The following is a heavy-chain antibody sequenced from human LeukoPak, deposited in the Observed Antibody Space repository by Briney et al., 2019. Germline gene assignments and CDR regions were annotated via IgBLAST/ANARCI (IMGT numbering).Heavy chain of an antibody. Sequence: GGSLRLSCAASGFTFSSYEMNWVRQAPGKGLEWVSYISSSGSTIYYADSVKGRFTISRDNAKNSLYLQMNSLRAEDTAVYYCAREGNYYDSSGCYYGFDYWGQGTLVTVSS. J-gene: IGHJ4*02. V-gene: IGHV3-48*03. CDR1: GFTFSSYE. CDR3: AREGNYYDSSGCYYGFDY. D-gene: IGHD3-22*01. CDR2: ISSSGSTI.